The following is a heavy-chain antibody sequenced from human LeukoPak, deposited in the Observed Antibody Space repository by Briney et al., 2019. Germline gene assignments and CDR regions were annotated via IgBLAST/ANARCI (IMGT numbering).Heavy chain of an antibody. V-gene: IGHV4-59*01. CDR2: IYYSGST. D-gene: IGHD4-17*01. Sequence: PSETLSLTCTVSGGSISSYYWSWLRQPPGKGLEWIGYIYYSGSTNYNPSLKSRVTISVDTSKNQFSLKLSSVTAADTAVYYCAIATTVSMDVWGQGTTVTVSS. J-gene: IGHJ6*02. CDR1: GGSISSYY. CDR3: AIATTVSMDV.